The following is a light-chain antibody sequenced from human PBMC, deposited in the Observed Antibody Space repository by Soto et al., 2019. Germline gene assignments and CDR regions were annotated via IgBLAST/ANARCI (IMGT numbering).Light chain of an antibody. V-gene: IGKV3-15*01. Sequence: EIMMTQSPATLSVSPGERATLSCGASQSISSNLAWYQQKPGQAPRLLIYGASIRINGVPDRFSGSGSGTGFTLTINSLQSEDFAIYYCQQYNNWPYTFGQGTKLEIK. J-gene: IGKJ2*01. CDR1: QSISSN. CDR3: QQYNNWPYT. CDR2: GAS.